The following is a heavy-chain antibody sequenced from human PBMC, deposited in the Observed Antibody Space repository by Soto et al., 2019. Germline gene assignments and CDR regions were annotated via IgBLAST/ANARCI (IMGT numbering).Heavy chain of an antibody. CDR2: IIPRGDVR. Sequence: DVQLLESGGGLVQPGGSLRLSCARSGFTFSGFIMDWVRQAPGKGLGWVSEIIPRGDVRNYAESVKGRFTVSRDNSRNLLYLQFSSLRDVDTAVYYCENRLRAVGGPSHDWGQGTLVTVSS. CDR3: ENRLRAVGGPSHD. V-gene: IGHV3-23*01. D-gene: IGHD2-15*01. J-gene: IGHJ4*02. CDR1: GFTFSGFI.